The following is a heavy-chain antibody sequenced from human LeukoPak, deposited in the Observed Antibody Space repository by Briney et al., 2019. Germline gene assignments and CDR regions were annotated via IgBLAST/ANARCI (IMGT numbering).Heavy chain of an antibody. CDR1: GFTFSSYA. D-gene: IGHD2-2*01. J-gene: IGHJ5*02. Sequence: GGSLRLSCAASGFTFSSYAMHWVRQAPGKGLEWVAVISYDGSNKYYADSVKGRFTISRDNSKNTLYLQMNSLRAEDTAVYYCAREPYCSSTSCHPWFDPWGQGTLVTVSS. V-gene: IGHV3-30-3*01. CDR2: ISYDGSNK. CDR3: AREPYCSSTSCHPWFDP.